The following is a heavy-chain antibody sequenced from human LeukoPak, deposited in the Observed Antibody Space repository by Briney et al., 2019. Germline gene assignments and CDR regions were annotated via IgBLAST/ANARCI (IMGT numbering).Heavy chain of an antibody. CDR3: ASHDYGDYAFDY. CDR2: IYYSGST. Sequence: SETLSLTCTVSGGSISSYYWSWIRQPPGKGLEWIGYIYYSGSTNYNPSLKSRVTISVDTSKNQFSLKLSSVTAAGTAVYYCASHDYGDYAFDYWGQGTLVTVSS. CDR1: GGSISSYY. V-gene: IGHV4-59*01. D-gene: IGHD4-17*01. J-gene: IGHJ4*02.